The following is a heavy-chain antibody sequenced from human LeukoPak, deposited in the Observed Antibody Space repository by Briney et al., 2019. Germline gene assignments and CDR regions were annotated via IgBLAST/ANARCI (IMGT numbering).Heavy chain of an antibody. V-gene: IGHV3-21*01. CDR1: GFTFTDYS. Sequence: GGSLRLSCKASGFTFTDYSMSWVRQAPGKGLEWVSSISSSSSYIYYADSVKGRFTISRDNAKNSLYLQMNSLRAEDTAVYYCAPPWGTVTTYWGQGTLVTVSS. CDR3: APPWGTVTTY. J-gene: IGHJ4*02. CDR2: ISSSSSYI. D-gene: IGHD4-17*01.